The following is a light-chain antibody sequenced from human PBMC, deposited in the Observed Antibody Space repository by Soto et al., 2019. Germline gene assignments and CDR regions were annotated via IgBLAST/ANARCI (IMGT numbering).Light chain of an antibody. CDR2: AAS. CDR3: QQYNNWPPYT. Sequence: EIVMTQSPATLSVSPGEGVTLSCRASQSVNRHLAWYQQKPAQPPRLLIYAASTRATGIPDRFSGSGSGTDFTLTISSLQSEDFAVYYCQQYNNWPPYTFGQGTKLEVK. V-gene: IGKV3-15*01. J-gene: IGKJ2*01. CDR1: QSVNRH.